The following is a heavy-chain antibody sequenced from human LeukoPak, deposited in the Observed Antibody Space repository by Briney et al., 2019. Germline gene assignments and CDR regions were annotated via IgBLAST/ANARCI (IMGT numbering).Heavy chain of an antibody. J-gene: IGHJ3*02. CDR1: GFTFSSYA. CDR3: AKEAGSPRTFDI. CDR2: ISYDGSNK. D-gene: IGHD6-13*01. Sequence: GGSLRLSCAASGFTFSSYAMHWVRQAPGKGLEWVAVISYDGSNKYYADSVKGRFTISRDNSKNTLYLQMNSLRAEDTAVYYCAKEAGSPRTFDIWGQGTMVTVSS. V-gene: IGHV3-30*04.